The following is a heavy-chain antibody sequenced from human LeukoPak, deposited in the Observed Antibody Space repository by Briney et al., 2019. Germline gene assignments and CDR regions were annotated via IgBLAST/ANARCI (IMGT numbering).Heavy chain of an antibody. Sequence: GGSLRLSCAGSGFSFGSYAMSWVRQAPGKGLEWISTISGRGDSTYDAASAQGRFSISRDNSKNTLYLQTNSLRAEDTAVYYCAKETAAMIVAEDYWGQGTLVTVS. D-gene: IGHD3-22*01. CDR2: ISGRGDST. CDR1: GFSFGSYA. J-gene: IGHJ4*02. V-gene: IGHV3-23*01. CDR3: AKETAAMIVAEDY.